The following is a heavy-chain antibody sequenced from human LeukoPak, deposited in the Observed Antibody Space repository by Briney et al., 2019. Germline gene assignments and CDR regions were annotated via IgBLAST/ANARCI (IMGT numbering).Heavy chain of an antibody. Sequence: PGGSLRLSCAASGFTFDDYAMRWVRQAPGKGLEWVSGISWNSGSIGYADSVKGRFTISRDNAKNSLYLQMNSLRAEDTALYYCAKTRGYDFWSGYFDYWGQGTLVTVSS. J-gene: IGHJ4*02. CDR3: AKTRGYDFWSGYFDY. V-gene: IGHV3-9*01. CDR2: ISWNSGSI. CDR1: GFTFDDYA. D-gene: IGHD3-3*01.